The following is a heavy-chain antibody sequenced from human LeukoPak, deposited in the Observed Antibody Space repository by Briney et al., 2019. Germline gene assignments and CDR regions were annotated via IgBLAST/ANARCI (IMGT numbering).Heavy chain of an antibody. CDR3: ARDRALTGYHY. J-gene: IGHJ4*02. V-gene: IGHV1-2*06. Sequence: GASVKVSCKASGYTFTGYYMHWVRQAPGQGLEWMGRFNPTSGGTNYAQKFQGRVTMTRDTSISTAYMELSRLRSDDTAVYYCARDRALTGYHYWGQGTLVTVSS. CDR1: GYTFTGYY. D-gene: IGHD3-9*01. CDR2: FNPTSGGT.